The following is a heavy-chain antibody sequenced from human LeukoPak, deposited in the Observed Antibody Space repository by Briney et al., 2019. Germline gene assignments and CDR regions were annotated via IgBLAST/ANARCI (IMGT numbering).Heavy chain of an antibody. CDR2: IWYDGSNK. V-gene: IGHV3-33*01. J-gene: IGHJ2*01. CDR3: ARGDGDYAGGYFDL. Sequence: SGGSLRLSCAASGFTFSSYGMHWVRQAPGKGLEGVAVIWYDGSNKYYADSVKGRFTISRDNSKNTLYLQMNSLRAEDTAVYYCARGDGDYAGGYFDLWGRGTLVTVSS. CDR1: GFTFSSYG. D-gene: IGHD4-17*01.